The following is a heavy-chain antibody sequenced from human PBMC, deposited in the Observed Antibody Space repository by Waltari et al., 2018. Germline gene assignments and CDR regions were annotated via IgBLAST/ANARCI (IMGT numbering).Heavy chain of an antibody. J-gene: IGHJ4*02. V-gene: IGHV2-5*02. CDR2: LYWDDDD. D-gene: IGHD3-16*01. Sequence: QITLKESGPTVVKPTQTLTLTCTFSGFSLSTRGVGVGWIRQSPGKALEWLALLYWDDDDYYNPSLRGRVTITKDTSKHQVVLKLTNMDPVDTGTYFCVHSRDAHLATPVYFDNWGRGTLVTVSS. CDR1: GFSLSTRGVG. CDR3: VHSRDAHLATPVYFDN.